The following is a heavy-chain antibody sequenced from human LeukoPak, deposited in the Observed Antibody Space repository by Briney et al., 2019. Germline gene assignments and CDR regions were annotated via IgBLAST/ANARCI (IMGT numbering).Heavy chain of an antibody. V-gene: IGHV3-30*14. CDR3: ARLHYDVLTGPFDY. D-gene: IGHD3-9*01. CDR1: GFTFSSYA. Sequence: GSLRLSCAASGFTFSSYAMHWVRQAPGKGLEWVAVISYDGSNKYYADSVKGRFTISRESSKNTLWLQMNSLRAEDTAVYYCARLHYDVLTGPFDYWGQGTLVTVSS. CDR2: ISYDGSNK. J-gene: IGHJ4*02.